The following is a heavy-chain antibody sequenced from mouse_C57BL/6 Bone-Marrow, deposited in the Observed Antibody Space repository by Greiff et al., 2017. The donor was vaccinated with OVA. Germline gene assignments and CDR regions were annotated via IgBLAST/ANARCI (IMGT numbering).Heavy chain of an antibody. Sequence: EVMLVESGPVLVKPGASVKMSCKASGYTFTDYYMNWVKQSHGKSLEWIGVINPYNGGTSYNQKFKGKATLTVDKSSSTAYMELNSLTSEDSAVYDCARLHYGNYPSLDYWGQGTTLTVSS. CDR1: GYTFTDYY. V-gene: IGHV1-19*01. CDR3: ARLHYGNYPSLDY. D-gene: IGHD2-1*01. J-gene: IGHJ2*01. CDR2: INPYNGGT.